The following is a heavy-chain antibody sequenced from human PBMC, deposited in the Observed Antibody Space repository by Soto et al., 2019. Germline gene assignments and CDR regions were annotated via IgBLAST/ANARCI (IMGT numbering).Heavy chain of an antibody. CDR3: AGGPKLTDFGDRGYYGMDV. J-gene: IGHJ6*02. Sequence: HVHLVQSGAEVKKPGASVTFPCKASGYTFSNYYMHWVRQAPGQGHEWVGIINPSGGGTTYAQNFQGRVTMTRDTSTSTVYMELNSLRSEDTAVYYCAGGPKLTDFGDRGYYGMDVWGHGTTVTVSS. CDR1: GYTFSNYY. D-gene: IGHD4-17*01. V-gene: IGHV1-46*01. CDR2: INPSGGGT.